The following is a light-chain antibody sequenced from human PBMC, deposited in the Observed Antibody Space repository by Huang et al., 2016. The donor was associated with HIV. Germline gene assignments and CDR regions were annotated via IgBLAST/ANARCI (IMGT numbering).Light chain of an antibody. CDR3: QQYVRSPWT. V-gene: IGKV3-20*01. J-gene: IGKJ1*01. CDR2: GTS. Sequence: EIVLTQSPGTLSLSPGERAALSCRASQSLSPTYLAWYQQRPGQGPRLLIYGTSTRATGIPDRCSGNGSGTDFTLTISRLEPEDFAMYYCQQYVRSPWTFGQGTKVEIK. CDR1: QSLSPTY.